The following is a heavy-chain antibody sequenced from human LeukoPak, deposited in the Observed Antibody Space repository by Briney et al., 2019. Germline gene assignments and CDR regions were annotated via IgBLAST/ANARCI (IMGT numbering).Heavy chain of an antibody. V-gene: IGHV3-30*18. J-gene: IGHJ4*02. D-gene: IGHD6-19*01. CDR2: ISYDGSNK. CDR1: RFTFSSYA. CDR3: AKLAVAGSFDY. Sequence: PGGSLRLSCAASRFTFSSYAMHWVRQAPGKGLEWVAVISYDGSNKDYADSVKGRFTISRDNSKNTLYLQINSLRAEDTAVYYCAKLAVAGSFDYWGQGTLVTVSS.